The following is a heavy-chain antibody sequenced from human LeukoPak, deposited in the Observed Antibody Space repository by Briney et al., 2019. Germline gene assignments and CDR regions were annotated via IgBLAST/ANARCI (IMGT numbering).Heavy chain of an antibody. V-gene: IGHV3-33*01. Sequence: PGRSLRLSCAASGFTFSSYGMHWVRQAPGKGLEWVAVIWYDGSNKYYADSVKGRFTISRDNSKNTLYLQMNSLRAEDTAVYYCARARINWSYESVLDYWGQGTLVTVSS. D-gene: IGHD1-7*01. CDR3: ARARINWSYESVLDY. J-gene: IGHJ4*02. CDR2: IWYDGSNK. CDR1: GFTFSSYG.